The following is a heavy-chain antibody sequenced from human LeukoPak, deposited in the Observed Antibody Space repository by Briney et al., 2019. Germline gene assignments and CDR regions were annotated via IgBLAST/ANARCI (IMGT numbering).Heavy chain of an antibody. Sequence: GGSLRLSCAASGLTFTNAWMSWVRQAPGKGLEWVGRIKSRTDGGTVDYAPPVKGRFTISRDDSRNTLSLEMNFLKTEDTAVYYCTTDPGNYEIFWGQGTLVSVSS. D-gene: IGHD4-11*01. CDR1: GLTFTNAW. J-gene: IGHJ1*01. CDR3: TTDPGNYEIF. V-gene: IGHV3-15*01. CDR2: IKSRTDGGTV.